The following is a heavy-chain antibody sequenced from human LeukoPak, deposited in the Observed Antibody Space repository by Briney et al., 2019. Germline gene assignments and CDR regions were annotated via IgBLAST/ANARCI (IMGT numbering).Heavy chain of an antibody. Sequence: PGRSLRLSCAASGFTFDDYAMHWVRQAPGKGLEWVSAISGSGGSTYYADSVKGRFTISRDNAKKSLYLQMNNLRAEDTAVYYCARAFETSGYYYPLYWGQGTHVTVSS. D-gene: IGHD3-22*01. V-gene: IGHV3-9*01. CDR1: GFTFDDYA. CDR3: ARAFETSGYYYPLY. CDR2: ISGSGGST. J-gene: IGHJ4*01.